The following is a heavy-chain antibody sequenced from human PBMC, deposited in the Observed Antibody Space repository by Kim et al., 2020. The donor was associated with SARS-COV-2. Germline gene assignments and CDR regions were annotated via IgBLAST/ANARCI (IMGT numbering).Heavy chain of an antibody. CDR1: GYTFTSYY. CDR2: INPSGGST. Sequence: ASVKVSCKASGYTFTSYYMHWVRQAPGQGLEWMGIINPSGGSTSYAQKFQGRVTMTRDTSTSTVYMELSSLRSEDTAVYYCAREFKSIVVVVAATRLDYWDQGTLVTVSS. V-gene: IGHV1-46*01. CDR3: AREFKSIVVVVAATRLDY. D-gene: IGHD2-15*01. J-gene: IGHJ4*02.